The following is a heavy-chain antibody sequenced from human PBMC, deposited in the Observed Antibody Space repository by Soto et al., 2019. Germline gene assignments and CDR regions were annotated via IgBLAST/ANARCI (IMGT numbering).Heavy chain of an antibody. J-gene: IGHJ4*02. V-gene: IGHV4-39*01. D-gene: IGHD2-21*02. Sequence: SETLSLTCTVPGGTMISDDYYWSWIRQPPGKGLEWIGSIYNSGSTYNNPSLRSRVSMSIDTSKDQFSLKLKSVTAADTALYFCARQRTSVVTQAYFDVWGPGSLVTVSS. CDR3: ARQRTSVVTQAYFDV. CDR1: GGTMISDDYY. CDR2: IYNSGST.